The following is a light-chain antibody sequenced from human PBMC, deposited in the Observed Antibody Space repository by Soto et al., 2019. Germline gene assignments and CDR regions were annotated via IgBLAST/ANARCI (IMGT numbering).Light chain of an antibody. Sequence: IVLTQSPGTLSLSPGERATLSCTASHSVSSGYLAWYQQKPGQPPRLLIYDTSSRATGVPYRFSGSGSGTDFTLTISRLEPEDFAVYYCQQYGSSATFGPGTKVDI. J-gene: IGKJ3*01. CDR2: DTS. CDR3: QQYGSSAT. V-gene: IGKV3-20*01. CDR1: HSVSSGY.